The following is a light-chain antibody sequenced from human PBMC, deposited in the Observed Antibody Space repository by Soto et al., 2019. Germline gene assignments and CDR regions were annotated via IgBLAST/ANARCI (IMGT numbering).Light chain of an antibody. CDR3: QQGHTWPLT. Sequence: EIAMTQSPATLSVSPGERATLSCRASQSISTELAWYQQKPGQPPRLLIYSASTRATGVPARFTGSGSGSEFTLTISGLQSEDFAVYYCQQGHTWPLTFGQGTRLEI. CDR1: QSISTE. J-gene: IGKJ2*01. V-gene: IGKV3-15*01. CDR2: SAS.